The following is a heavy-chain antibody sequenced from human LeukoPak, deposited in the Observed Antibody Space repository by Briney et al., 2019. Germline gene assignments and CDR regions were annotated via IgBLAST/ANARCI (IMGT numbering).Heavy chain of an antibody. D-gene: IGHD6-13*01. V-gene: IGHV4-34*01. J-gene: IGHJ4*02. CDR2: INHSGST. CDR1: GGSFRGYY. Sequence: PSETLSLTRAVYGGSFRGYYWSWIRPPPGKGLEWIGEINHSGSTKYNPSPKSRVTISVGTSKNQFSLKLSSVTAADTAVYYCARGGIAAAGTYFDYWGQGTLVTVSS. CDR3: ARGGIAAAGTYFDY.